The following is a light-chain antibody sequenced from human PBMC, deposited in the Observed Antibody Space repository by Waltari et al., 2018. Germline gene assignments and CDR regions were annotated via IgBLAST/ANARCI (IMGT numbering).Light chain of an antibody. CDR2: DVS. CDR3: SSYTNSNTWV. V-gene: IGLV2-14*03. J-gene: IGLJ3*02. Sequence: QSALTQPASVSGSPGQSITISCTGTSSDVGGYNYVAWYQQHPGKAPKGLIYDVSNRPSGVSNLFSGSKSGNTASLTISGLQAEDEADYYCSSYTNSNTWVFGGGTKLTVL. CDR1: SSDVGGYNY.